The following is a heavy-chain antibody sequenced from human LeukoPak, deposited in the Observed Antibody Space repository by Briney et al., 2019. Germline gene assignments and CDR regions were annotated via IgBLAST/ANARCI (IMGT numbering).Heavy chain of an antibody. J-gene: IGHJ4*02. CDR3: ARGPEKEYDDY. D-gene: IGHD2/OR15-2a*01. Sequence: PGGSLRLSCAASGFTVSSNYMSSVRQAPGKGLEWVSLIYSGGSTYYADSVKGRFTISRDNSKNTLYLQMNSLRAEDTAVYYCARGPEKEYDDYWGQGTLVTVSS. CDR2: IYSGGST. V-gene: IGHV3-53*01. CDR1: GFTVSSNY.